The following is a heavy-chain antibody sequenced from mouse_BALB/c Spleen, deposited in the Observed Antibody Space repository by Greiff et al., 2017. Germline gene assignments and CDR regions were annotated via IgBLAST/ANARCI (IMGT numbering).Heavy chain of an antibody. CDR1: GYTFTDYW. CDR2: IDTSDSYT. D-gene: IGHD2-4*01. CDR3: AREGTMITTGFAY. J-gene: IGHJ3*01. V-gene: IGHV1-69*01. Sequence: VQLQQPGAELVMPGASVKMSCKASGYTFTDYWMHWVKQRPGQGLEWIGAIDTSDSYTSYNQKFKGKATLTVDESSSTAYMQLSSLTSEDSAVYYCAREGTMITTGFAYWGQGTLVTVSA.